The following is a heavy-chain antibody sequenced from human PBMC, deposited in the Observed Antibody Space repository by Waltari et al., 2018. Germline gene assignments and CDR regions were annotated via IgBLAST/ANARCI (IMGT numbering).Heavy chain of an antibody. CDR2: SSPSLGIA. CDR1: GGTFSSYT. D-gene: IGHD3-22*01. V-gene: IGHV1-69*08. J-gene: IGHJ6*02. Sequence: QVQLVQSGAEVKKPGSSVKVSCKASGGTFSSYTISWVRQAPGQGLEWMGRSSPSLGIANDAQKFQGRVTITADKSTSTAYMELSSLRSEDTAVYYCARDSDSSGYSNGMDVWGQGTTVTVSS. CDR3: ARDSDSSGYSNGMDV.